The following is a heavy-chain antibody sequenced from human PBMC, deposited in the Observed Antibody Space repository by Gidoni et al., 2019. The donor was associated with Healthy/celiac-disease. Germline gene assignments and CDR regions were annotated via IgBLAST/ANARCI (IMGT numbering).Heavy chain of an antibody. Sequence: QVQLVESGVGVVHPGRSLRLSCSASVFTFSSYGIHWLHQATGKGMEWVAVIWYDGSNKYYADSVKGRFTISRDNSKNTLYLQMNSLRAEDTDVYYCARQVITQIGLSSSWYPDAFDIWGQGTMVTVSS. CDR3: ARQVITQIGLSSSWYPDAFDI. D-gene: IGHD6-13*01. J-gene: IGHJ3*02. CDR2: IWYDGSNK. CDR1: VFTFSSYG. V-gene: IGHV3-33*01.